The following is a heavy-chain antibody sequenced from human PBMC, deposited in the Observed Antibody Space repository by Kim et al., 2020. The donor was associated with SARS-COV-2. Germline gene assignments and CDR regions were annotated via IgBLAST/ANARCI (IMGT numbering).Heavy chain of an antibody. V-gene: IGHV3-23*01. CDR3: AKDRPFGGTTVLLFSAYYFDY. CDR1: GFTFSSYA. J-gene: IGHJ4*02. CDR2: ISGSGGST. D-gene: IGHD4-17*01. Sequence: GGSLRLSCAASGFTFSSYAMSWVRQAPGKGLEWVSAISGSGGSTYYADSVKGRFTISRDNSKNTLYLQMNSLRAEDTAVYYCAKDRPFGGTTVLLFSAYYFDYWGQGTLVTVSS.